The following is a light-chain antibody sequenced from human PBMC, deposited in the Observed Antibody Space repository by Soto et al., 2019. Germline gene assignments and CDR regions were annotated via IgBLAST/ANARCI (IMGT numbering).Light chain of an antibody. Sequence: ETVLTQSPGTLSLSPGDRATLSCRASQSVRTNSLAWYQQKPGQAPRLLLYGASTRATGISDRFSGSGSGTDFTLTISRLELEDFGVYYCQQYGDSPQKFGQGTKV. CDR2: GAS. CDR3: QQYGDSPQK. CDR1: QSVRTNS. V-gene: IGKV3-20*01. J-gene: IGKJ1*01.